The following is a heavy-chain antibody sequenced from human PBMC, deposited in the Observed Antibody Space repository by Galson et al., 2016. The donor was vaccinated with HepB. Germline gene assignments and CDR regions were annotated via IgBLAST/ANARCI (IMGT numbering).Heavy chain of an antibody. J-gene: IGHJ4*02. CDR1: GGSLSAYF. D-gene: IGHD1-14*01. V-gene: IGHV4-34*01. Sequence: SETLSLTCAVNGGSLSAYFWSWIRQSPGKGLEWLGEINHNGNTNYNPSLKSRVTISVGTSRNQFSLQLRSVTAADTAVYYCVNRGSRDTCRIDFWGQGTLVIVSS. CDR3: VNRGSRDTCRIDF. CDR2: INHNGNT.